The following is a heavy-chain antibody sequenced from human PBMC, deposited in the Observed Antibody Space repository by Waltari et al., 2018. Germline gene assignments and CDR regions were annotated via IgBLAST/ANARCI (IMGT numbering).Heavy chain of an antibody. D-gene: IGHD6-19*01. CDR3: ARRVAMVAPSGSGSWLDP. CDR2: VSYSETT. Sequence: QVQLQESGPGLVRPSETLSLTCTVSGDSISSYYWNWIRQPPGSQPEWIGHVSYSETTIDNPSLDSRVTISRDTSKNQFSLELTSVTAADTAVDYCARRVAMVAPSGSGSWLDPWGQGTLVTVSS. J-gene: IGHJ5*02. CDR1: GDSISSYY. V-gene: IGHV4-59*08.